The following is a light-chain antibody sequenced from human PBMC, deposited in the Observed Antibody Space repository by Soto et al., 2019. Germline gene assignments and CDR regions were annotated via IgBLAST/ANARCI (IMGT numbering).Light chain of an antibody. V-gene: IGKV1-5*01. CDR1: QSISNW. Sequence: DIQMTQSPSAMSASVGDRVTITCRASQSISNWLAWYQQKPGTAPKVLIYHASNLQSGVPSRFSGSGSGTEFTLTISSLQPDDFATYYCQHYNSYSEAFGQGTKVDIK. CDR2: HAS. J-gene: IGKJ1*01. CDR3: QHYNSYSEA.